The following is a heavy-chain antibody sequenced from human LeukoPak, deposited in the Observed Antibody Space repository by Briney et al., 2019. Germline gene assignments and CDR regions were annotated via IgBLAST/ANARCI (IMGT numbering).Heavy chain of an antibody. V-gene: IGHV1-8*01. CDR1: GYTFTSYD. D-gene: IGHD3-16*02. J-gene: IGHJ4*02. CDR2: MNPNSGNT. Sequence: ASVKVSCKASGYTFTSYDINWVRQATGQGLEWMGWMNPNSGNTGYAQKFQGRVTMTRNTSISTAYMELSSLRTEDTAVYYCARGGQEYDYVWGSYRLFDYWGQGTLVTVSS. CDR3: ARGGQEYDYVWGSYRLFDY.